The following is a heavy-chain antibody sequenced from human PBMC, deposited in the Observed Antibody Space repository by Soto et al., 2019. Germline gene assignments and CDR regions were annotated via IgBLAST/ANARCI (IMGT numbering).Heavy chain of an antibody. V-gene: IGHV1-18*01. Sequence: QVQLVQSGAEVKKPGASVKVSCKASGYTFTSYGISWVRQAPGQGLEWMGWISAYNGNTNYAQKLQGRVTMTTDTSTSTAYMELRSLRSDDTAVYYCARDSGSSGWSYYYYYGMDVWGQGTTVTVSS. D-gene: IGHD6-19*01. CDR1: GYTFTSYG. CDR2: ISAYNGNT. CDR3: ARDSGSSGWSYYYYYGMDV. J-gene: IGHJ6*02.